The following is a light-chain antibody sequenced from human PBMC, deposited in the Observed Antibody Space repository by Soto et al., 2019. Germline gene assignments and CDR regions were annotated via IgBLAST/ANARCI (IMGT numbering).Light chain of an antibody. J-gene: IGLJ7*01. CDR1: RSNIGRKY. Sequence: QSVLTQPPSASGTPGQGVTISCSGSRSNIGRKYVYWYQQLPGMAPKLLIYRNDQRPSGVPDRFSGSKSGTSASLAISGLRSEDEADYYCATWDVSLNGPVFGGGTQLTVL. V-gene: IGLV1-47*01. CDR3: ATWDVSLNGPV. CDR2: RND.